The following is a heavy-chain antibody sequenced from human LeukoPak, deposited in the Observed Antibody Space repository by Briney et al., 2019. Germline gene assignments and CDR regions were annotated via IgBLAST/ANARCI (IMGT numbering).Heavy chain of an antibody. V-gene: IGHV1-69*04. CDR2: IIPILGIA. J-gene: IGHJ6*02. Sequence: SVKVSCKASGGTFSSYAISWVRQAPGQGLEWMGRIIPILGIANYAQKFQGRVTITADKSTSTAYMELGSLRSEDTAVYYCARELNEYCSSTSCLSPLYYYGMDVWGQGTTVTVSS. CDR3: ARELNEYCSSTSCLSPLYYYGMDV. CDR1: GGTFSSYA. D-gene: IGHD2-2*01.